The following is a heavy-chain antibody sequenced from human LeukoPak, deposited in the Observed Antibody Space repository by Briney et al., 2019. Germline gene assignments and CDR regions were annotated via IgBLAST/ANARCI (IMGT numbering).Heavy chain of an antibody. D-gene: IGHD2-15*01. CDR2: IYESGTT. J-gene: IGHJ4*02. CDR3: ARGAWATRLGS. Sequence: SETLSLTCAVYCESLNSYYWSRVRQPPGEGLEWIGEIYESGTTEYNPSLKSRVTISMVPSKQQFSLSLSSVTAADTAVYYCARGAWATRLGSWGLGTPVIVSS. CDR1: CESLNSYY. V-gene: IGHV4-34*01.